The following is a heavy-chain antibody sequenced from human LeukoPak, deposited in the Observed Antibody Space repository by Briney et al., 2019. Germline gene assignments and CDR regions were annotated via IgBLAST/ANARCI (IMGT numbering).Heavy chain of an antibody. D-gene: IGHD3-10*01. V-gene: IGHV3-30-3*01. Sequence: GGSLRLSCAASGFTFSSYWMSWVRQAPGKGLEWVAVISYDGSNKYYADSVKGRFTISRDNSKNTLYLQMNSLRAEDTAVYYCASALLWFGELNDAFDIWGQGTMVTVSS. CDR2: ISYDGSNK. CDR3: ASALLWFGELNDAFDI. CDR1: GFTFSSYW. J-gene: IGHJ3*02.